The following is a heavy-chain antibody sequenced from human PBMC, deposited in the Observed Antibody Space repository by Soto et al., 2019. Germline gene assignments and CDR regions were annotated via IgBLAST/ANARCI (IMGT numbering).Heavy chain of an antibody. Sequence: GSGPTLVNPTQTLTLTCTFSGFSLSTSGVGVGWIRQPPGKALEWLALIYWDDDKRYSPSLKSRLTITKDTSKNQVVLTMTNMDPVDTATYYCAHFREYYDILTGYYLSLEPFDYWGQGTLVTVSS. CDR2: IYWDDDK. J-gene: IGHJ4*02. V-gene: IGHV2-5*02. CDR1: GFSLSTSGVG. D-gene: IGHD3-9*01. CDR3: AHFREYYDILTGYYLSLEPFDY.